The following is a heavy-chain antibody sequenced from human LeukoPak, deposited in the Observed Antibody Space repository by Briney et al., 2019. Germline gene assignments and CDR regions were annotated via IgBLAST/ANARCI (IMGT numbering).Heavy chain of an antibody. CDR3: AKGAQYSSSWSDAFDI. Sequence: GGSLRLSCAASGFTFSSYAMSWVRQAPGKGLEWVSAISGSGGSTYYADSVKGRFTISRDNSKNTLYLQVNSLRAEDTAVYYCAKGAQYSSSWSDAFDIWGQGTMVTVSS. CDR1: GFTFSSYA. V-gene: IGHV3-23*01. D-gene: IGHD6-13*01. J-gene: IGHJ3*02. CDR2: ISGSGGST.